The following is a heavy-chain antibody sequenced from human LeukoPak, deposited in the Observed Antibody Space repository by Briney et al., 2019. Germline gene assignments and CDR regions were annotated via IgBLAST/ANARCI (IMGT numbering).Heavy chain of an antibody. CDR1: GFTFSSYE. D-gene: IGHD1-1*01. V-gene: IGHV3-48*03. Sequence: GGSLRLSCAASGFTFSSYEMNWVRQAPGKGLEWVSYISSSGSTIYYADSVKGRFTISRDNSKNTLYLQMNSLRAEDTAVYYCGRYLRSTSGSIWGQGALVTVSS. J-gene: IGHJ4*02. CDR3: GRYLRSTSGSI. CDR2: ISSSGSTI.